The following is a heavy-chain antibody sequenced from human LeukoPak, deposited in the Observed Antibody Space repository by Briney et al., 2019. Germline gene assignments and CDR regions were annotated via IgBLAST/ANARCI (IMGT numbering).Heavy chain of an antibody. CDR3: ARVRGSYYSSDAFDI. Sequence: GGSLRLSCAASGFTFSSYSMNWVRQAPGKGLEWVSCISSSSSTIYYADSVKGRFTISRDNAKNTLYLQMNSLRAEDTAVYYCARVRGSYYSSDAFDIWGQGTMATVSS. CDR1: GFTFSSYS. D-gene: IGHD1-26*01. J-gene: IGHJ3*02. CDR2: ISSSSSTI. V-gene: IGHV3-48*04.